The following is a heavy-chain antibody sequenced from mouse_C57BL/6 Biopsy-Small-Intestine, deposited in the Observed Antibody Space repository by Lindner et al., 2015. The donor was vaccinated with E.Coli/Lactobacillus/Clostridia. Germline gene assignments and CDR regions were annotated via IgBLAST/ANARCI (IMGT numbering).Heavy chain of an antibody. V-gene: IGHV1-53*01. CDR1: GYSFTSYY. CDR3: ARSGRFSEWLIGN. CDR2: VNPSDGST. D-gene: IGHD1-3*01. Sequence: SVKVSCKASGYSFTSYYIHWVRQAPGQGPEWMGLVNPSDGSTSYAQKFQGRVTMTRDTSTSTVYMELSSLRPEDTAVYYCARSGRFSEWLIGNWGQGTQVTVSS. J-gene: IGHJ4*01.